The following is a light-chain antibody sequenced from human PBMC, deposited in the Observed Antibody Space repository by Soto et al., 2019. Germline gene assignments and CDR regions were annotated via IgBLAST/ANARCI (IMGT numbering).Light chain of an antibody. CDR1: SSDVGGYKY. V-gene: IGLV2-14*03. Sequence: QSALTQPASVSGSPGQSITISCTGTSSDVGGYKYVSWYQHHPGKAPKLLIYDVSNRPSGVSNRFSGSNGNTASLTISGLQAADEADYYCSSYTSSNTVVFGGGTKLTVL. J-gene: IGLJ2*01. CDR2: DVS. CDR3: SSYTSSNTVV.